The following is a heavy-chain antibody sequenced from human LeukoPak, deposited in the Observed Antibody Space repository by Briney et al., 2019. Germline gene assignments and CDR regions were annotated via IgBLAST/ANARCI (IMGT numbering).Heavy chain of an antibody. V-gene: IGHV3-21*01. J-gene: IGHJ4*02. CDR1: GLTFSVYT. CDR2: ISSDGTYI. D-gene: IGHD2-15*01. Sequence: PGGSLRLSCATSGLTFSVYTMNWVRQAPGKGLEWISSISSDGTYIYYADSVKGRFTISRDNAKNSLFLQMDSLRAEDTAVYYCARDAPRMSGGTLEYWGQGTLVTVSS. CDR3: ARDAPRMSGGTLEY.